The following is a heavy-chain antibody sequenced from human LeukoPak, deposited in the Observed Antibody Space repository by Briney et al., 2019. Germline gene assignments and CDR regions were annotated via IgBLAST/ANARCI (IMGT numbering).Heavy chain of an antibody. CDR3: ARLERPYYFDY. CDR1: DYSISSGYY. CDR2: IYHSGST. J-gene: IGHJ4*02. D-gene: IGHD1-1*01. Sequence: SETLSLTCAVSDYSISSGYYWGWIRQPPGKGLEWIGSIYHSGSTYYNPSLKSRVTISVDTSKNQFSLKLSSVTAADTAVYYCARLERPYYFDYWGQGTLVTVSS. V-gene: IGHV4-38-2*01.